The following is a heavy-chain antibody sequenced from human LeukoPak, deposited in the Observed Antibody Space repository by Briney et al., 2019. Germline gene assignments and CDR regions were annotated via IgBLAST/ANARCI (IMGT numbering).Heavy chain of an antibody. Sequence: GGPLRLSCLVSGFKFRDYGMHWVRQAPGKGLEWVAHISYDGATEHYADSVRGRFTVSRDDSKNTAYLQMDSLRPEDTASYFCAKVGFGFDYWGQGTVVTVSS. CDR1: GFKFRDYG. D-gene: IGHD3-16*01. V-gene: IGHV3-30*18. CDR3: AKVGFGFDY. J-gene: IGHJ4*02. CDR2: ISYDGATE.